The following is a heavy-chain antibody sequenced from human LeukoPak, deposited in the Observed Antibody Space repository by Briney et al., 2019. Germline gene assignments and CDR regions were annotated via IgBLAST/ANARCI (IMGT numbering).Heavy chain of an antibody. Sequence: SETLSLTCAVYGGSFSGYYWSWIRQPPGKGLEWIGEINHSGSTSYNPSLKSRVTISVDTSKNQFSLELSSVTAADTAVYYCASAVTAERIDYWGQGTLVTVSS. CDR2: INHSGST. J-gene: IGHJ4*02. CDR1: GGSFSGYY. CDR3: ASAVTAERIDY. D-gene: IGHD5-24*01. V-gene: IGHV4-34*01.